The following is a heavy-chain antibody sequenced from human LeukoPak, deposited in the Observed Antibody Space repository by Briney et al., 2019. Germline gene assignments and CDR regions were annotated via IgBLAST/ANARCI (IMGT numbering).Heavy chain of an antibody. D-gene: IGHD3-22*01. J-gene: IGHJ4*02. CDR2: INPNSGGT. Sequence: GASVKVSCKASGYTFTGYYMHWVRQAPGQGLEWMGWINPNSGGTNYAQKFQGRVTMTRDTSISTAYMELSSLRSDDTAVYYCARVDYYDSSGPFWWGQGTLVTVSS. V-gene: IGHV1-2*02. CDR1: GYTFTGYY. CDR3: ARVDYYDSSGPFW.